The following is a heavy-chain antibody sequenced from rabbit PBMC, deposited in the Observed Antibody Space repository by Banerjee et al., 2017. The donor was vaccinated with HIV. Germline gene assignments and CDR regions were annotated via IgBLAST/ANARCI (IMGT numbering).Heavy chain of an antibody. CDR1: GFSFSSSYV. J-gene: IGHJ4*01. CDR2: IYNGGGNT. D-gene: IGHD4-1*01. V-gene: IGHV1S40*01. CDR3: ARDAWGAEDFDL. Sequence: QSLEESGGDLVKPEGSLTLTCTASGFSFSSSYVMCWVRQAPGKGLELIACIYNGGGNTWYASWARGRFTISKTSSTTVTLQMTSLTAADTATYFCARDAWGAEDFDLWGQGTLVTVS.